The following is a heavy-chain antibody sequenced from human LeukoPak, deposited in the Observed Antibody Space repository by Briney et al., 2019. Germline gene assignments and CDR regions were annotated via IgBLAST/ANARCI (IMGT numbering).Heavy chain of an antibody. CDR2: INPNSGAT. D-gene: IGHD2-2*01. V-gene: IGHV1-2*02. Sequence: ASVQVSCKASEYTFTGYYIHWVRQAPGQGLEWMGWINPNSGATNYAQKFQGRLTMTRDTSFSTAYMELSRLRSDDTAVYYCTREPLPYQLLHWFGPWGQGTLVTVSS. J-gene: IGHJ5*02. CDR3: TREPLPYQLLHWFGP. CDR1: EYTFTGYY.